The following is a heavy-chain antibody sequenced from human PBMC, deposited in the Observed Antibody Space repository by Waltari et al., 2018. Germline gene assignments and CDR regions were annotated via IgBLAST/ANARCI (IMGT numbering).Heavy chain of an antibody. V-gene: IGHV3-23*01. Sequence: EVQLLESGGGLVQPGGSLRLSCSASGFTFSSYAMSWVRQAPGKGLEWVSAISGSGGSTYYADSVKGRFTISRDNSKNTLYLQMNSLRAEDTAVYYCAKNYGSGSVYFDYWGQGTLVTVSS. J-gene: IGHJ4*02. CDR3: AKNYGSGSVYFDY. CDR2: ISGSGGST. CDR1: GFTFSSYA. D-gene: IGHD3-10*01.